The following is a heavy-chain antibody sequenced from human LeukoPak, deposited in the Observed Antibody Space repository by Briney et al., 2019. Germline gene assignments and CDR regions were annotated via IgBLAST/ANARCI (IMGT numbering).Heavy chain of an antibody. J-gene: IGHJ4*02. CDR3: ASFGRFFDWTRQYYFDY. V-gene: IGHV1-69*01. Sequence: ASVKVSCKASGGTFSSYAISWVRQAPGQGLEWMGGIIPIFGTANYAQKFQGRVTITADESTSTAYMELSSLRSEDTAVYYCASFGRFFDWTRQYYFDYWGQGTLVTVSS. CDR2: IIPIFGTA. D-gene: IGHD3-9*01. CDR1: GGTFSSYA.